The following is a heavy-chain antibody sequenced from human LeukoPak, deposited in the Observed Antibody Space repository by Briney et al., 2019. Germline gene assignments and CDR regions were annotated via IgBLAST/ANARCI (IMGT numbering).Heavy chain of an antibody. V-gene: IGHV4-61*01. Sequence: SETLSLTCSVSCGSVRSGSYYWAWIRQPPGKGLEWIGYIFHNGSTNYNPSLKSRVTISIDPSTNQFSLRLNSVAAADTAVYFCARGGDYIWGTFRPIDYWGQGSLVIVSS. D-gene: IGHD3-16*02. CDR3: ARGGDYIWGTFRPIDY. J-gene: IGHJ4*02. CDR2: IFHNGST. CDR1: CGSVRSGSYY.